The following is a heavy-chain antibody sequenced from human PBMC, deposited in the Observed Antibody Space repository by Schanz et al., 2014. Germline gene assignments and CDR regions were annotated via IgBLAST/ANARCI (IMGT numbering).Heavy chain of an antibody. CDR1: AYTFTHYG. V-gene: IGHV1-2*04. J-gene: IGHJ4*02. D-gene: IGHD2-8*01. CDR2: INPNSGDT. CDR3: ARAAAMVLSIDY. Sequence: SVKVSCKASAYTFTHYGISWVRQAPGQGLEWMGWINPNSGDTKSAQKFQDWVTITRDTSNSTAYMELNSLRADETAVYYCARAAAMVLSIDYWGQGTLVTVSA.